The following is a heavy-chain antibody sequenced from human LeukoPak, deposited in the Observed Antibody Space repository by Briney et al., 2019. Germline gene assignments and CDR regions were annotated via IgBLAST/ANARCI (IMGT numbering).Heavy chain of an antibody. CDR3: AKDADFWSGCRIGD. V-gene: IGHV3-23*01. Sequence: PGGSLRLSCAASGFTFSSYAMSWVRQAPGKGLEWVSAISGSGGSTYYAVSVKGRFTISRDNSKNTLYLQMNSLRAEDTAVYYCAKDADFWSGCRIGDWGQGTLVTVSS. CDR1: GFTFSSYA. J-gene: IGHJ4*02. D-gene: IGHD3-3*01. CDR2: ISGSGGST.